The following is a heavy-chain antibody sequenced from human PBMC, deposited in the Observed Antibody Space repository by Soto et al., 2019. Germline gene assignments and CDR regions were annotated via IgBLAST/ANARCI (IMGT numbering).Heavy chain of an antibody. D-gene: IGHD3-3*01. Sequence: ASVKVSCKASGYTFTSYAMHWVRQAPGQRLEWMGWINAGNGNTKYSQKFQGRVTITRDTSASTAYMELSSLRSEDTAVYYCADGTTYYDFWSGYYHPGYRRFDYWGQGTLVTVSS. CDR1: GYTFTSYA. CDR2: INAGNGNT. J-gene: IGHJ4*02. V-gene: IGHV1-3*01. CDR3: ADGTTYYDFWSGYYHPGYRRFDY.